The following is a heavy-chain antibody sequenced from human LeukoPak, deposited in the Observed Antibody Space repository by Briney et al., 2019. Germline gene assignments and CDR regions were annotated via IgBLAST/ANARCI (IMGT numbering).Heavy chain of an antibody. V-gene: IGHV3-30*18. J-gene: IGHJ4*02. D-gene: IGHD5-12*01. CDR1: GFSFGNYG. CDR3: AKDRGYSGYDPEYYFDY. CDR2: INYHGGGK. Sequence: GGSLRLSCAASGFSFGNYGMHWVRQAPGKGLEWVAVINYHGGGKFYADSVKGRFTISRDNSKNTLYLQMNSLRAEDTAVYYCAKDRGYSGYDPEYYFDYWGQGTLVTVSS.